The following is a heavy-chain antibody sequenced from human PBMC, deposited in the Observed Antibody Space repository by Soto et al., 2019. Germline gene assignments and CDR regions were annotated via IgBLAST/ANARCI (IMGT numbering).Heavy chain of an antibody. CDR3: ARLLCLSTSCYTGSRHFFEY. D-gene: IGHD2-2*02. CDR1: VYSFSNYW. Sequence: PGHSLNISCKGSVYSFSNYWIAWLRQMPGKGLEWMGIIYPNASDARYSPSFPGQDTISVDNSISTAYLQWSSLKASDTAMYYCARLLCLSTSCYTGSRHFFEYWGQGALVTASS. J-gene: IGHJ4*02. CDR2: IYPNASDA. V-gene: IGHV5-51*01.